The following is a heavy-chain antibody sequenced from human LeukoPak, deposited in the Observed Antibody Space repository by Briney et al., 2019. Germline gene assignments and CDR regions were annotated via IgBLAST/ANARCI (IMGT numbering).Heavy chain of an antibody. Sequence: GGSLRLSCAASGFTFSSYGMHWVRQAPGKGLEWVAVIWYDGSNKYYADSVKGRFTISRDNSKNTLYLQMNNLRVEDTAVYYCAGRLTGYSSGYIHWGQGTLVTVSS. D-gene: IGHD5-18*01. CDR2: IWYDGSNK. CDR3: AGRLTGYSSGYIH. V-gene: IGHV3-33*01. CDR1: GFTFSSYG. J-gene: IGHJ4*02.